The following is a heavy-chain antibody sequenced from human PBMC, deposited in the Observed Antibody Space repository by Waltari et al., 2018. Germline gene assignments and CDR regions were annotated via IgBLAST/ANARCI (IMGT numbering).Heavy chain of an antibody. CDR2: MSYTGAT. Sequence: GVSITSNRHYWGWIRQPPGQGLEWIGTMSYTGATYSSPSLDSRVTVSRDTSKKQLSLKLVSVTAADTAVYYCATYIGASVGTAAFDVW. CDR3: ATYIGASVGTAAFDV. J-gene: IGHJ3*01. CDR1: GVSITSNRHY. D-gene: IGHD5-12*01. V-gene: IGHV4-39*01.